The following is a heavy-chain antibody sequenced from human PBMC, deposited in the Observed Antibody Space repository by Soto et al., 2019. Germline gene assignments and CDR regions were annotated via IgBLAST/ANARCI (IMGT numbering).Heavy chain of an antibody. CDR2: IWYDGSNK. CDR1: GFTFSSYG. D-gene: IGHD4-4*01. CDR3: ARDVDYSNYLFDY. J-gene: IGHJ4*02. Sequence: PGGSLRLSCAASGFTFSSYGMHWVRQAPGKGLEWVAVIWYDGSNKYYADSVKGRFTISRDNSKNTLYLQMNSLRAEDTAVYYCARDVDYSNYLFDYWGQGTLVTVSS. V-gene: IGHV3-33*01.